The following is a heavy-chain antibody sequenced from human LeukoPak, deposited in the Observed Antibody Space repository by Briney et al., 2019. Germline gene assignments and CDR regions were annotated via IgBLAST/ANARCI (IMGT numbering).Heavy chain of an antibody. J-gene: IGHJ5*02. CDR3: AKDLQYYDSSGYYPNGFDP. Sequence: GGSLRLSCTASGFTFSNFWMGWVRQAPGKGLEWVANIKQDETEKFYLGSVKGRFTISRDNSKNTLYLQMNSLRAEDTAVYYCAKDLQYYDSSGYYPNGFDPWGQGTLVTVSS. D-gene: IGHD3-22*01. CDR2: IKQDETEK. CDR1: GFTFSNFW. V-gene: IGHV3-7*03.